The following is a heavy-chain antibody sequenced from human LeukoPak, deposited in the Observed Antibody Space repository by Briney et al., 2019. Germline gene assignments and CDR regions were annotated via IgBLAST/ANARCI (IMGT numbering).Heavy chain of an antibody. V-gene: IGHV1-69*05. CDR2: IIPIFGTA. Sequence: SVKVSCKASGGTFSSYAISWVRQAPGQGLEWMGGIIPIFGTANYAQKFQGRVTITTDESTSTAYMELSSLRSEDTAVYYCARALYYYDSSGYSPFDYWGQGTLVTVSS. CDR1: GGTFSSYA. CDR3: ARALYYYDSSGYSPFDY. D-gene: IGHD3-22*01. J-gene: IGHJ4*02.